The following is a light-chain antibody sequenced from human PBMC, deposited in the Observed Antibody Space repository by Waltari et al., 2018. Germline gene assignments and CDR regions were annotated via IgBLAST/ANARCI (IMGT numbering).Light chain of an antibody. CDR1: NSGVRNYHL. V-gene: IGLV2-23*02. CDR3: CSYAGSTTSVM. J-gene: IGLJ3*02. Sequence: QSALTPPPSVFGSPGQSITTSCTGINSGVRNYHLVSCYQHHPGKAPKVMIYEVTKRPSGVSNRFSGSKSGNTASLTISGLQAEDEADYYCCSYAGSTTSVMFGGGTKLTVL. CDR2: EVT.